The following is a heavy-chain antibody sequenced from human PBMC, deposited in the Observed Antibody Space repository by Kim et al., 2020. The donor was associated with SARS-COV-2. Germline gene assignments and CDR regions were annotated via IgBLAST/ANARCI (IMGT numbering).Heavy chain of an antibody. J-gene: IGHJ6*02. CDR3: ARGLPYVTYYHDLDGYPPYYYGMDV. Sequence: ASVKVSCEASGFTFTLYALNWVRQATGQGLEWMGWIDPNSGNSGYAQNFQGRVAMTRNASISTAYMEVSGLTSEDTAIYYCARGLPYVTYYHDLDGYPPYYYGMDVWGQGTTVTVS. CDR1: GFTFTLYA. CDR2: IDPNSGNS. V-gene: IGHV1-8*01. D-gene: IGHD3-10*02.